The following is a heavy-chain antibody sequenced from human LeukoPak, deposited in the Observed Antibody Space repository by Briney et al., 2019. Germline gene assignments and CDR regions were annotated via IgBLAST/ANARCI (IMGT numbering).Heavy chain of an antibody. CDR1: GGSISSSSYY. V-gene: IGHV4-39*07. Sequence: SGTLSLTCTVSGGSISSSSYYWGWIRQPPGKGLEWIGSIYYSGSTYYNPSLKSRVTISVDTSKNQFSLKLSSVTAADTAVYYCARDLGGYCSSTSCYTPKPNWFDPWGQGTLVTVSS. CDR3: ARDLGGYCSSTSCYTPKPNWFDP. D-gene: IGHD2-2*02. CDR2: IYYSGST. J-gene: IGHJ5*02.